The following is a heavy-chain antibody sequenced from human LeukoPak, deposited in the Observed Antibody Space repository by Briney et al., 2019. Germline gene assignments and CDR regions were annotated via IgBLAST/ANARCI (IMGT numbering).Heavy chain of an antibody. CDR3: ARGDSYGSHFDY. J-gene: IGHJ4*02. Sequence: ASVKVSCKASGYTFTGYYMHWVRQAPGQELEWMGWINPNSGGTNYAQKFQGWVTMTRDTSISTAYMELSRLRSDDTAVYYCARGDSYGSHFDYWGQGTLVTVSS. V-gene: IGHV1-2*04. CDR1: GYTFTGYY. CDR2: INPNSGGT. D-gene: IGHD5-18*01.